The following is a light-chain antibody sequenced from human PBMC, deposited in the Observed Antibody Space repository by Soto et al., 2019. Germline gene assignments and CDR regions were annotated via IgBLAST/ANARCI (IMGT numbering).Light chain of an antibody. J-gene: IGKJ5*01. CDR2: DAF. Sequence: EIVLTQSPATLSLSPGERATLSCRASQSVSSYLAWYQQKPGQAPRLLIYDAFNRATGIPARFSGSGSGTDFTLTISSLEPEDFAVYYCQQRSNWPQVTFGQGTRLENK. CDR1: QSVSSY. V-gene: IGKV3-11*01. CDR3: QQRSNWPQVT.